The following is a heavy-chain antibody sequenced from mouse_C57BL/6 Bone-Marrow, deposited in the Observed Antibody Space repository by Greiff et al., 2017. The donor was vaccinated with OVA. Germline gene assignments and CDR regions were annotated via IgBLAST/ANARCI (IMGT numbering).Heavy chain of an antibody. V-gene: IGHV1-55*01. CDR2: IYPGSGST. J-gene: IGHJ2*01. Sequence: VQLQQPGAELVKPGASVKMSCKASGYTFTSYWITWVKQRPGQGLEWIGDIYPGSGSTNYNEKFKSKATLTVDTSSSTAYMQLSSLTSEDSAVYYCASIYYGYDDYFDYWGQGTTLTVSS. CDR3: ASIYYGYDDYFDY. D-gene: IGHD2-2*01. CDR1: GYTFTSYW.